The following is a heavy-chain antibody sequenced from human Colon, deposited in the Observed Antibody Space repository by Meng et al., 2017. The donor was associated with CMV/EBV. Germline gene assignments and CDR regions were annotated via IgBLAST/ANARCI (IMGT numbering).Heavy chain of an antibody. J-gene: IGHJ4*02. CDR1: GYTFTGFY. Sequence: QVQMVQSGAEVKKPGASVKVSCKASGYTFTGFYIQWVRQAPGQGLEWMGWINPKSGDTIYEQKFQGRVTMTRDTSISTVYMDLNSLRSDDTAVYFCARDLWSGSSDYFDHWGQGTLVTVSS. D-gene: IGHD3-3*01. V-gene: IGHV1-2*02. CDR3: ARDLWSGSSDYFDH. CDR2: INPKSGDT.